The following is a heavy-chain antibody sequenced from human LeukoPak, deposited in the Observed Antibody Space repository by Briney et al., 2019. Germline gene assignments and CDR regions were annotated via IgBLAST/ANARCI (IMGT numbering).Heavy chain of an antibody. J-gene: IGHJ4*02. D-gene: IGHD1-26*01. V-gene: IGHV3-74*01. CDR1: GFTLSSYW. CDR2: SNYDGRST. Sequence: GGSLRLSCVASGFTLSSYWNHWVRQAPAEGLLGCSGSNYDGRSTSYAASLKGRFTISGDNSKNQLYLQMDSLTAEDTAVYYCAKADSGSCLLPFDYWGQGTLVTVSS. CDR3: AKADSGSCLLPFDY.